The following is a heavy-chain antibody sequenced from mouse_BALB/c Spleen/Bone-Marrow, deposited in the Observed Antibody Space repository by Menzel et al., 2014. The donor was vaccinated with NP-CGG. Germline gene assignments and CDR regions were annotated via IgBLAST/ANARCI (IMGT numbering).Heavy chain of an antibody. CDR1: GFTFSSYA. V-gene: IGHV5-9-3*01. CDR3: ARHDGYYAMDY. CDR2: ISSGGSYT. D-gene: IGHD2-3*01. Sequence: EVQRVESGGGLVKPGGSLKLSCAASGFTFSSYAMSWVRQTPEKRLEWVATISSGGSYTYYPDSVKGRFTISRDNAKNTLYLQMSSLRSEDTAMYYCARHDGYYAMDYWGQGTSVTASS. J-gene: IGHJ4*01.